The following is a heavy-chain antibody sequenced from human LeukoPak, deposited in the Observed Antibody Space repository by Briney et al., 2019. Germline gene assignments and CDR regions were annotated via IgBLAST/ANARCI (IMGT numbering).Heavy chain of an antibody. CDR1: GGSISTRYYY. CDR3: ATNSDYRFEY. V-gene: IGHV3-7*01. Sequence: ETLSLTCAVSGGSISTRYYYWGWIRQPPGKGLEWVANIEKDGSKKNYVDSVKGRFTISRDNAKNSLFLQMNSLRDEDTAVYYCATNSDYRFEYWGQGTLVTVSS. D-gene: IGHD3-22*01. J-gene: IGHJ4*02. CDR2: IEKDGSKK.